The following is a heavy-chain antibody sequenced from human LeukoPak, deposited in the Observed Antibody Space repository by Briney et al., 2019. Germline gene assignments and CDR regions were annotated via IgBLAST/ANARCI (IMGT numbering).Heavy chain of an antibody. CDR3: ARDRWGYSYGGD. J-gene: IGHJ4*02. V-gene: IGHV3-7*01. Sequence: SGGSLRLSCAASGFTFSTYPMHWVRQAPGKGLEWVANIKEDGSKKYYVDSVKGRFTISRDNGKNSLYLQMNSLRAEDTAVYFCARDRWGYSYGGDWGQGTLVTVSS. D-gene: IGHD5-18*01. CDR2: IKEDGSKK. CDR1: GFTFSTYP.